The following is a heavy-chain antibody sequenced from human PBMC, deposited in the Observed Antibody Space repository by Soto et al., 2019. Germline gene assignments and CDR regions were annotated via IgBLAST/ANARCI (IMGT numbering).Heavy chain of an antibody. D-gene: IGHD2-21*02. Sequence: ASVEVSCKASGYTFTSYYMHWVRPAPGQGLEWMGIINPSGGSKSYAQKFQGRVTMTGDTSTSTVYMELNSLRAEDTAVYYCARQLVVVTAIRYYYYGMDVWGQGTTVTVSS. CDR2: INPSGGSK. J-gene: IGHJ6*02. CDR1: GYTFTSYY. CDR3: ARQLVVVTAIRYYYYGMDV. V-gene: IGHV1-46*01.